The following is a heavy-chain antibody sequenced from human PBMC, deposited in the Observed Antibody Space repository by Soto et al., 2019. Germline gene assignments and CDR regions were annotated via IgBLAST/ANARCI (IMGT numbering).Heavy chain of an antibody. CDR1: GDTFSFYS. CDR3: ATSYGSGYRAFDY. D-gene: IGHD3-10*01. Sequence: QVQLVQSGAEVKRPGSSVKVSCKASGDTFSFYSINWVRQAPGLGLEWMGRVNPILSLSNYAQRFQGRVTMTADKSTSTAYMVLSSLTSEDTAIFYCATSYGSGYRAFDYWGQGAHVIVSS. CDR2: VNPILSLS. V-gene: IGHV1-69*02. J-gene: IGHJ4*02.